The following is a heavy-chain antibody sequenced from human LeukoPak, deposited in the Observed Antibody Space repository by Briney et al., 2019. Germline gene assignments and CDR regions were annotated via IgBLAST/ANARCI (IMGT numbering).Heavy chain of an antibody. Sequence: SETLSLTCTVSGGSISSYNLSWIRQPPGKGLEWIWYIYYSGSTNYNPSLKSRVTISVDTSKNQFSLKLSSVTAADTAVYYCAREGLDTAMATNYYYYGMDVWGQGTTVTVSS. CDR1: GGSISSYN. CDR2: IYYSGST. V-gene: IGHV4-59*01. D-gene: IGHD5-18*01. CDR3: AREGLDTAMATNYYYYGMDV. J-gene: IGHJ6*02.